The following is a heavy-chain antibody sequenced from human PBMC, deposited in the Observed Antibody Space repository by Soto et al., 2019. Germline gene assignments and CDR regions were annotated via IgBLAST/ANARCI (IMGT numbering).Heavy chain of an antibody. J-gene: IGHJ4*02. Sequence: EVQLLESGGCLVQPGGSLRLSCAASGFTLSTYAMTWVRQAPGKGLECVSGIVGSGDDIHYADSVKGRFTISKDISRNTLYLQMNSLRADDTAVYYCAKDAVYNDGLWLMDHWGQGTLVTVSS. CDR3: AKDAVYNDGLWLMDH. D-gene: IGHD2-21*01. V-gene: IGHV3-23*01. CDR1: GFTLSTYA. CDR2: IVGSGDDI.